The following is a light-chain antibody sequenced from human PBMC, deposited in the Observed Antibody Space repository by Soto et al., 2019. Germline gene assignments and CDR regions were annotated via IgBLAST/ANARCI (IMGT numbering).Light chain of an antibody. V-gene: IGKV1-5*03. CDR2: KAS. CDR3: KHYNSYSEA. CDR1: QTISSW. J-gene: IGKJ1*01. Sequence: DIQMTQSPSTLSGSVGDRVSITCRASQTISSWLAWYQQKPGKAPKLLIYKASTLKSGVPSRFRVSGPGTEFTLTISSLQPDDFATYYCKHYNSYSEAFGQGTKVDIK.